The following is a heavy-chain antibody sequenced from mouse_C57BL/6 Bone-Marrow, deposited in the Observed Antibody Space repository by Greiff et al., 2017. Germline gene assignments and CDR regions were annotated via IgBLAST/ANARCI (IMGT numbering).Heavy chain of an antibody. V-gene: IGHV8-12*01. D-gene: IGHD2-4*01. CDR3: ARNGDYLYYFALDY. Sequence: ESGPGILQPSQTLSLTCSFSGFSLSTSGMGVSWIRQPSGKGLEWLAHIYWDDDKRYNPSLKSRLTISKDTSRNQVFLKSTSVDTADTATYYCARNGDYLYYFALDYWGQGTSVTVSS. CDR2: IYWDDDK. CDR1: GFSLSTSGMG. J-gene: IGHJ4*01.